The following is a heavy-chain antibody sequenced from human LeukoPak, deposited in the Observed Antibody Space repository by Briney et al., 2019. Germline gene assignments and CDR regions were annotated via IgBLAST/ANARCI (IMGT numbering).Heavy chain of an antibody. D-gene: IGHD3-22*01. CDR1: GGSFSGYY. V-gene: IGHV4-34*01. Sequence: SETLSLTCAVYGGSFSGYYWTWIRQSPGKGLEWIGEINHRGITNYNPSLRSRVTISVDTSKNHFSLNLSSVTAADTAVYYCARGPPVDCYGGSGYYSFDYWGQGTLVTVSS. CDR2: INHRGIT. J-gene: IGHJ4*02. CDR3: ARGPPVDCYGGSGYYSFDY.